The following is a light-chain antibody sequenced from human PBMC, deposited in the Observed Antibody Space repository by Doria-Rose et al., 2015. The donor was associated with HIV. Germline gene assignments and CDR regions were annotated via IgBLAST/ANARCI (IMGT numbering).Light chain of an antibody. J-gene: IGLJ1*01. Sequence: QPVLTQPASVSGSPGQSITISCTGTSNDVGSYNLVSWYQQHPGKAPKLMIYEVNKLTTGVSYRFSGSKSGSTASLTISGLQAEDEADYYCCSYAGTPLVFGSGTKVTVL. CDR3: CSYAGTPLV. CDR2: EVN. CDR1: SNDVGSYNL. V-gene: IGLV2-23*02.